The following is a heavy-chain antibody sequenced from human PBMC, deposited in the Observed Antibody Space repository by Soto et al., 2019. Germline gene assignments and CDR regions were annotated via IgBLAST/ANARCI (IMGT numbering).Heavy chain of an antibody. J-gene: IGHJ5*02. CDR2: IYYSGTT. D-gene: IGHD3-3*01. CDR1: GDSITSNSYF. V-gene: IGHV4-39*02. CDR3: ARGRRSHITIFEIVVRESPWFDP. Sequence: KPSETLSLTCTVSGDSITSNSYFWAWIRQPPGKGLEWIGSIYYSGTTYHNPSLKSRVTISVDRSKNQFSLKLSSVTVADTAVYYCARGRRSHITIFEIVVRESPWFDPWGQGTLVTVSS.